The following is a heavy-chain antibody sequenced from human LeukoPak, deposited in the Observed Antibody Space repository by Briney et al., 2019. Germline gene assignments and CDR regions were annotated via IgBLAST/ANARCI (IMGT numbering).Heavy chain of an antibody. V-gene: IGHV1-8*01. CDR1: GYTFTSYD. D-gene: IGHD1-20*01. CDR2: MNPNSGNT. Sequence: ASVKVSCKASGYTFTSYDINWVRQATGQGLEWMGLMNPNSGNTGYTQKVEGRVTMTRNTSISTAYMELNSLRSEDTAVYYCERALTGIRSSWCDPWGQGTLVTVSS. J-gene: IGHJ5*02. CDR3: ERALTGIRSSWCDP.